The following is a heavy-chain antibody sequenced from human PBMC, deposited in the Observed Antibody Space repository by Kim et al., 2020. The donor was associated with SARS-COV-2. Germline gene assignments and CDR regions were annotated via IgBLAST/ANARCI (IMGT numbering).Heavy chain of an antibody. CDR1: GYTFTGYY. V-gene: IGHV1-2*02. J-gene: IGHJ4*02. CDR3: ARDTAITAGGLGY. D-gene: IGHD5-18*01. CDR2: INPNSGGT. Sequence: ASVKVSCKASGYTFTGYYMHWVRQAPGQGLEWMGWINPNSGGTNYAQKFQGRVTMTRDTSISTAYMELSRLRSDDTAVYYCARDTAITAGGLGYWGQGTLVTVSS.